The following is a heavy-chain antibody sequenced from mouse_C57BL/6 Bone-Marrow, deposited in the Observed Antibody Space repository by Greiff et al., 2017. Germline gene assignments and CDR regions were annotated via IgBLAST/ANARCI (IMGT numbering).Heavy chain of an antibody. Sequence: EVQLVESEGGLVQPGSSMKLSCTASGFTFSDYYMAWVRQVPEKGLEWVANINYGGSSTYYLDSLKSRFIISRDNAKNILYLQMSSLKSEDAATYYCARAASIYYGYGFAYWGQGTLVTVSA. D-gene: IGHD2-2*01. CDR1: GFTFSDYY. CDR2: INYGGSST. V-gene: IGHV5-16*01. CDR3: ARAASIYYGYGFAY. J-gene: IGHJ3*01.